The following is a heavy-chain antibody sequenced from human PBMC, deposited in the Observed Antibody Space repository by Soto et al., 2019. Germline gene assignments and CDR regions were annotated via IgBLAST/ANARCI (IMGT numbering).Heavy chain of an antibody. Sequence: GGSLRLSCAASGFTFSGSAVNWVRQASGKGLEWVGRIGNKAKSYATTYAASVKGRFTISRDDSKNTAFLQMNSLKTEDTAVYYCTKYSGSSSTPAALGQGTLVTVSS. CDR2: IGNKAKSYAT. CDR3: TKYSGSSSTPAA. D-gene: IGHD1-26*01. CDR1: GFTFSGSA. J-gene: IGHJ5*02. V-gene: IGHV3-73*01.